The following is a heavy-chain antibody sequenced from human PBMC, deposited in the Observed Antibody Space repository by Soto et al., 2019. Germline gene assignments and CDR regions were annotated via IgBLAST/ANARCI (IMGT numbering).Heavy chain of an antibody. Sequence: GGSLRLSCAASGFTFSSYAMSWVRQAPGKGLEWVSAISGSGGSTYYADSVKGRFTIARDNSKNTLYRKMNSLRAEDTAVYYCAKLGRGLYGDYVEGYYYGMDVWGQGTTVTVSS. CDR3: AKLGRGLYGDYVEGYYYGMDV. J-gene: IGHJ6*02. D-gene: IGHD4-17*01. CDR2: ISGSGGST. CDR1: GFTFSSYA. V-gene: IGHV3-23*01.